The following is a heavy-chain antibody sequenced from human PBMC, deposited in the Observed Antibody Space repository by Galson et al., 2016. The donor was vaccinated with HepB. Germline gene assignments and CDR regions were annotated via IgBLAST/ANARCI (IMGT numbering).Heavy chain of an antibody. D-gene: IGHD2/OR15-2a*01. CDR3: ARVLGLFYYSATYERNWFDP. J-gene: IGHJ5*02. V-gene: IGHV4-59*01. CDR2: IYHSGRT. CDR1: GISIRPNY. Sequence: SETLSLTCSVSGISIRPNYWSWIRHLPGKGLEWIGYIYHSGRTNYNPSLKSRVTISVDRSKSQFSLKLTSVTPADTAVYFCARVLGLFYYSATYERNWFDPWGQGILVRVSS.